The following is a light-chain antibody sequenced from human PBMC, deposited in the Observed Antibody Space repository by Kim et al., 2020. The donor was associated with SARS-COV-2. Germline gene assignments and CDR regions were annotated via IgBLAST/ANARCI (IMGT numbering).Light chain of an antibody. CDR1: SSNIGSNT. V-gene: IGLV1-44*01. CDR3: AAWDDSLNGLV. J-gene: IGLJ2*01. Sequence: GQRVPISCSGSSSNIGSNTVTWYQQRPGTAPKLLIYSNNHRPSGVPDRFSGSKSGTSASLAISGLQSEDEADYYCAAWDDSLNGLVFGGGTQLTVL. CDR2: SNN.